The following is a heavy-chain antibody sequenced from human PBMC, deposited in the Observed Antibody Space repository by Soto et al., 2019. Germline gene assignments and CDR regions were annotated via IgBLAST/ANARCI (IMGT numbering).Heavy chain of an antibody. Sequence: QVQLVQSGAEVKKPGASVKVSCEASGYTFTGYYMHWVRQAPGQGLEWMGWINPNSGGTNYAQKFQGWVTMTRDTSISTAYMELSRLRSDDTAVYYCARSVYYYGSWSSYYYGMDVWGQGTTVTVSS. CDR1: GYTFTGYY. CDR2: INPNSGGT. D-gene: IGHD3-10*01. CDR3: ARSVYYYGSWSSYYYGMDV. J-gene: IGHJ6*02. V-gene: IGHV1-2*04.